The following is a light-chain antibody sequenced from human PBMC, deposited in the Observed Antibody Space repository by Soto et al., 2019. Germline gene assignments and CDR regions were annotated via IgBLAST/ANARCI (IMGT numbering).Light chain of an antibody. J-gene: IGLJ3*02. V-gene: IGLV1-40*01. CDR2: GNS. CDR3: QSYDSSLSGWV. Sequence: QSVLTQPPSVSGAPGQRVTISCTESSSNIGAGYDVHWYQQLPGTAPKLLIYGNSNRPSGVPDRFSGSKSGTSASLAITGLQAEDEADYYCQSYDSSLSGWVFGGGTNFTVL. CDR1: SSNIGAGYD.